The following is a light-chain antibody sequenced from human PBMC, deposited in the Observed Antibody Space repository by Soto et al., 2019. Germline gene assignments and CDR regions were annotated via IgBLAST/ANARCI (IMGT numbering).Light chain of an antibody. V-gene: IGKV1-5*01. J-gene: IGKJ3*01. CDR3: QQYNSYSFT. CDR2: DAS. Sequence: DIQMTQSPSTLSASVGDRVTITCRASQSISSWLAWYQQKPGKAPKLLIYDASSLESGVPSRFSGSGSGTEFTLTISSRQPDDFATYYCQQYNSYSFTFGPGTKVDIK. CDR1: QSISSW.